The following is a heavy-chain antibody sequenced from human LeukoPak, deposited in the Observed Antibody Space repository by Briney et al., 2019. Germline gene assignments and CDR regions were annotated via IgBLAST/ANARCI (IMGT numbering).Heavy chain of an antibody. CDR2: IHPSGST. J-gene: IGHJ5*01. Sequence: SETLSLTCTTYGGSFSWYYWSWIRQPPGKGLEWIGEIHPSGSTNFNPSLKSRVSISVDTSKNQFSLILTSVTAADTGVYYCSKGRDQSKTGDSCGHGTVVTVSS. V-gene: IGHV4-34*01. CDR3: SKGRDQSKTGDS. CDR1: GGSFSWYY. D-gene: IGHD2-2*01.